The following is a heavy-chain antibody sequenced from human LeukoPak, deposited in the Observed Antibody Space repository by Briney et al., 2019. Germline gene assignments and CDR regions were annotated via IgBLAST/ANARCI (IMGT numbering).Heavy chain of an antibody. CDR1: GFTFSSDS. CDR2: ISSSSRYI. V-gene: IGHV3-21*01. CDR3: ARLTVTTFSDWFDP. D-gene: IGHD4-17*01. J-gene: IGHJ5*02. Sequence: PGGSLRLSCAASGFTFSSDSMNWVRQAPGKGLEWVSSISSSSRYIYYADSVKGRFTISRDNAKNSLYLQMNSLRAEDTAVYYCARLTVTTFSDWFDPWGQGTLVTVSS.